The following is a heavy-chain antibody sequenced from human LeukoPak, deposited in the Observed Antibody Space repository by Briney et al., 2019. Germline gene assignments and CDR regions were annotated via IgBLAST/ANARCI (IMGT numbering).Heavy chain of an antibody. CDR1: GFTFSNYW. D-gene: IGHD3-16*02. J-gene: IGHJ4*02. Sequence: GESLKISCAASGFTFSNYWMHWVRQAPGKGLVWVSRISTDGSITSYADSVKGRFTISRDNAKNTLYLQMNSLRAEDTAVYYCARVSPGLDYWGQGTLVTVSS. V-gene: IGHV3-74*01. CDR2: ISTDGSIT. CDR3: ARVSPGLDY.